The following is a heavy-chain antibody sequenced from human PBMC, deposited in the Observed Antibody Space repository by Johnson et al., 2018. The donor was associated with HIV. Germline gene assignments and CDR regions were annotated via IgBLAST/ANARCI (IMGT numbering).Heavy chain of an antibody. V-gene: IGHV3-23*04. J-gene: IGHJ3*02. D-gene: IGHD2-21*01. CDR2: ISGSGGST. CDR1: GFTFSDYG. Sequence: MLLVESGGGLVQPGRSLKLSCAASGFTFSDYGMHWVRQAPGKGLEWVSAISGSGGSTYYADSVKGRFTIPRDNSKNTLYLQMNSLRAGDTAVYYCAIERRAGVKGAFDIWGQGTMVTVSS. CDR3: AIERRAGVKGAFDI.